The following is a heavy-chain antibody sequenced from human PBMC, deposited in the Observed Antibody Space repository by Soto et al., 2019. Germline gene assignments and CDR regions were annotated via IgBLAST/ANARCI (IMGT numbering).Heavy chain of an antibody. Sequence: QVQLVQSGAEVKKPEASVKVSCKASGYTFTSYGISWVRQAPGQGLEWMGWISAYNGNTNYAQKLQGRVTMTTDTSTSTAYMELRSLRSDDTAVYYCATGLYYDILTGYSPRSAFDIWGQGTMVTVSS. D-gene: IGHD3-9*01. CDR1: GYTFTSYG. CDR2: ISAYNGNT. V-gene: IGHV1-18*01. J-gene: IGHJ3*02. CDR3: ATGLYYDILTGYSPRSAFDI.